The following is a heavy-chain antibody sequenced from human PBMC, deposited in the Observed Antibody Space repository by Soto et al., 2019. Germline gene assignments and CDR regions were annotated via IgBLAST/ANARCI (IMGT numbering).Heavy chain of an antibody. CDR2: TNHIGSP. CDR3: ARARGSQKPIPGYSYGYCVSSYSHMDV. CDR1: GGSFSGYF. V-gene: IGHV4-34*01. Sequence: PSDILSLTCAAYGGSFSGYFWSWIRQPPGKGQESLAETNHIGSPNYKPSLKGRLTLSGGTSKDPFSLRLSSVPAADTDVYYCARARGSQKPIPGYSYGYCVSSYSHMDVGGKGNTVTISS. D-gene: IGHD5-18*01. J-gene: IGHJ6*03.